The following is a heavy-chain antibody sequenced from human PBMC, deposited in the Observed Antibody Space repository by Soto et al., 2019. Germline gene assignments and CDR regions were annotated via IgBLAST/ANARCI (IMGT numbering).Heavy chain of an antibody. CDR3: ARGVYGSGNYYTGPSAFDI. CDR1: GGTLSDHG. D-gene: IGHD3-10*01. CDR2: TIPVVNTA. J-gene: IGHJ3*02. Sequence: QVQPEQSGAEVKKPGSSVKISCKASGGTLSDHGVSWLRQAPGQGLEWVGGTIPVVNTAKYAPKFQGRVTIAADKPTNIAYMELGSLRSDDTAFYYCARGVYGSGNYYTGPSAFDIWGQGTLVIVSS. V-gene: IGHV1-69*06.